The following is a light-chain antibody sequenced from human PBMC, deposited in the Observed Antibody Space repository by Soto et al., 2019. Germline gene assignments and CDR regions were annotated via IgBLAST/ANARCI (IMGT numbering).Light chain of an antibody. CDR2: EVS. J-gene: IGLJ1*01. Sequence: QPALTQPASVSGSPGQSITISCTGTSSDVDAYNYVSWYQQHPGKAPKLMIYEVSNRPSGVSNRFSGSKSGNTASLTISGLQAEDEADYYCSSKRSTSTLVFGTGTKLTVL. V-gene: IGLV2-14*01. CDR1: SSDVDAYNY. CDR3: SSKRSTSTLV.